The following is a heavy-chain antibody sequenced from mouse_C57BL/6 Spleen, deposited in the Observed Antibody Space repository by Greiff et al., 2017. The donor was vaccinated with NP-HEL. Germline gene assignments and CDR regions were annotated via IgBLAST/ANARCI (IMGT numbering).Heavy chain of an antibody. CDR1: GYAFSSSW. J-gene: IGHJ2*01. Sequence: VKLQESGPELVKPGASVKISCKASGYAFSSSWMNWVKQRPGKGLEWIGRIYPGDGDTNYNGKFKGKATLTADKSSSTAYMQLSSLTSEDSAVYFCAREGYGNYVDYWGQGTTLTVSS. CDR3: AREGYGNYVDY. CDR2: IYPGDGDT. V-gene: IGHV1-82*01. D-gene: IGHD2-10*02.